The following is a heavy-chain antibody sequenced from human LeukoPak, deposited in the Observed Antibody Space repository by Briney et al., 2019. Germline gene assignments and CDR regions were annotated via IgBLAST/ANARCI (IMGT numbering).Heavy chain of an antibody. CDR1: GFTFSSYS. CDR3: ATGEWGFDY. V-gene: IGHV3-7*04. D-gene: IGHD1-26*01. J-gene: IGHJ4*02. Sequence: GGSLRLSCAASGFTFSSYSINWVRQAQGKGLEWVANIKEDGSVKYYVDSVKGRFTISRDNVKNSLYLQMNSLRAEDTAVYYCATGEWGFDYWGQGTLVTVPS. CDR2: IKEDGSVK.